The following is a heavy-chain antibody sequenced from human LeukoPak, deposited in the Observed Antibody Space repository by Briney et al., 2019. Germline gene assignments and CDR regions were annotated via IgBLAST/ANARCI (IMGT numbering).Heavy chain of an antibody. D-gene: IGHD2-2*01. Sequence: SETLSLTCTVSGGSISSYYWSWIRQPPGKGLEWIGYIYTSGSTNYNPSLKSRVTISVDTSKNQFALKLSSVTAADTAVYYCARIVVPAALSGWFDPWGQGTLVTVSS. J-gene: IGHJ5*02. CDR3: ARIVVPAALSGWFDP. CDR2: IYTSGST. CDR1: GGSISSYY. V-gene: IGHV4-4*09.